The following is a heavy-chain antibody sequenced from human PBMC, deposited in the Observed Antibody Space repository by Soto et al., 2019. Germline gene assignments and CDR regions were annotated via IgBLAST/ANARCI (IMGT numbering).Heavy chain of an antibody. Sequence: ASVKVSCKASGYTFTGYYMHWVRQAPVQGLEWMGWINPNSGGTNYAQKFQGWVTMTRDTSISTAYMELSRLRSDDTAVYYCEISIAAAGIACFDPWGQGTLVTVSS. CDR3: EISIAAAGIACFDP. CDR1: GYTFTGYY. D-gene: IGHD6-13*01. J-gene: IGHJ5*02. V-gene: IGHV1-2*04. CDR2: INPNSGGT.